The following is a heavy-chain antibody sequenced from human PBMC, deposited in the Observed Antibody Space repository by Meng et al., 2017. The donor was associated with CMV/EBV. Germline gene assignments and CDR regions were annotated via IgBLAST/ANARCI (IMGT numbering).Heavy chain of an antibody. CDR1: GFTFSSYA. CDR3: ARGAGPNDYGRS. Sequence: GGSLRLSCAASGFTFSSYAMNWVRQAPGKGLEWVSAVTDGGGSTYYADSVKGRFTISRDNSKNTLYLQMNSLRAEDSAVYYCARGAGPNDYGRSWGQGMLGTVSS. J-gene: IGHJ5*02. CDR2: VTDGGGST. V-gene: IGHV3-23*01. D-gene: IGHD4-17*01.